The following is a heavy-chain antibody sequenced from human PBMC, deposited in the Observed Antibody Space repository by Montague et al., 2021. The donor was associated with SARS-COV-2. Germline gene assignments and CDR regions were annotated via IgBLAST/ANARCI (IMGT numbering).Heavy chain of an antibody. D-gene: IGHD1-26*01. J-gene: IGHJ5*02. CDR3: ARQGSGSYYNWFDP. V-gene: IGHV4-39*01. Sequence: SETLSLTSTVSGGSISSSSYYWGWIRQPPGKGLEWIGSIYYSGSTYYNPSLKSRVTISVDTSKNQFSLKLSSVTAADTAVYYCARQGSGSYYNWFDPWGQGTLVTVSS. CDR2: IYYSGST. CDR1: GGSISSSSYY.